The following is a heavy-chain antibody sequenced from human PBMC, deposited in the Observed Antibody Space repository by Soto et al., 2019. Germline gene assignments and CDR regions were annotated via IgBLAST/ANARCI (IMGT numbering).Heavy chain of an antibody. V-gene: IGHV3-11*06. CDR3: ARGYGGNSGNVFDI. CDR2: ISSSSSST. J-gene: IGHJ3*02. Sequence: GGSLRLSCAASGFTFSDYHMSWIRQAPGKGLEWVSSISSSSSSTNYADSVKARFTISRDNAKNSLYLQMNSLRAEDTAVYYCARGYGGNSGNVFDIWGQGTMVTVSS. CDR1: GFTFSDYH. D-gene: IGHD4-17*01.